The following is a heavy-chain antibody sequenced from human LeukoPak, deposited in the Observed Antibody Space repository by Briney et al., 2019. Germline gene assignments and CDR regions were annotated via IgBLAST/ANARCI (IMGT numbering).Heavy chain of an antibody. CDR1: GFTFSSYA. D-gene: IGHD2-15*01. Sequence: QPGRSLRLSCAASGFTFSSYAMHWVRQAPGKGRAWVAVISYDGSNKYYADSVKGRFTISRDNSKNTLYLQMNSLRAEDTAVYYCARGVGFSHDAFDIWGQGTMVTVSS. J-gene: IGHJ3*02. CDR3: ARGVGFSHDAFDI. V-gene: IGHV3-30-3*01. CDR2: ISYDGSNK.